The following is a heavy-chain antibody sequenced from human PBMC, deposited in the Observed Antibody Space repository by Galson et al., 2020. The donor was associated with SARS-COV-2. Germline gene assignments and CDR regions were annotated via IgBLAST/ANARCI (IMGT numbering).Heavy chain of an antibody. Sequence: QLGESLKISCAASGFTFSSYGMHWVRQASGKGLEWVAVIWYDGSNKYYADSVKGRFTISRDNSKNTLYLQMNSLRAEDTAVYYCARDGEVLWCGDHNGFDPWGQGTLVTVSS. J-gene: IGHJ5*02. CDR3: ARDGEVLWCGDHNGFDP. V-gene: IGHV3-33*01. CDR1: GFTFSSYG. CDR2: IWYDGSNK. D-gene: IGHD3-10*01.